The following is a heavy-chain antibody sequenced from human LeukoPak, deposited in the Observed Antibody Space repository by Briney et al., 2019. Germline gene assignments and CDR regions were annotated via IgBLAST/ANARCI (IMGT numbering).Heavy chain of an antibody. CDR3: ARDRSPPPQAAGTIDY. CDR2: ISAYNGNT. V-gene: IGHV1-18*01. J-gene: IGHJ4*02. D-gene: IGHD6-13*01. Sequence: ASVKVSCKASGYTFTSYGISWVRQAPGQGLEWMGWISAYNGNTNYAQKLQGRVTMTTDTSTSTAYMELRSLRSDDTAVYYCARDRSPPPQAAGTIDYWGQGTLVTVSS. CDR1: GYTFTSYG.